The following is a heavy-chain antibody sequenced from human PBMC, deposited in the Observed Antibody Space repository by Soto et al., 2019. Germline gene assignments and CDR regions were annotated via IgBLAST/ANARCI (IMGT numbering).Heavy chain of an antibody. Sequence: QVQLVQSGAEVKKPGSSVKVSCKASGGTFSSYTISWVRQAPGQGLEWMGRIIPILGIANYAQKFQGRVTITADKSTSTAYMELSSLRSEDTAVYYCARAITMIDPFDCWGQGTLVTVSS. J-gene: IGHJ4*02. V-gene: IGHV1-69*02. CDR3: ARAITMIDPFDC. CDR1: GGTFSSYT. D-gene: IGHD3-22*01. CDR2: IIPILGIA.